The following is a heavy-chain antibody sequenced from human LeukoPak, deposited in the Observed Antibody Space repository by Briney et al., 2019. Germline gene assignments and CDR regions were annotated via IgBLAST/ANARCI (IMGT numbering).Heavy chain of an antibody. D-gene: IGHD2-2*02. J-gene: IGHJ6*03. CDR2: INPNSGGT. Sequence: ASVKASCKASGYTFTGYYMHWVRQAPGQGLEWMGWINPNSGGTNYAQKFQGRVTMTRDTSISTAYMELSRLRSDDTAVYYCARDGYCSSTSCYKRGYMDVWGKGTTVTVSS. V-gene: IGHV1-2*02. CDR3: ARDGYCSSTSCYKRGYMDV. CDR1: GYTFTGYY.